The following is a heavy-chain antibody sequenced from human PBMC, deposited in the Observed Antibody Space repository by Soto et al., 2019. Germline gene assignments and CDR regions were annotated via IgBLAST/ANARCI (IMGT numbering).Heavy chain of an antibody. CDR1: GGSLTGYY. CDR2: INDSGTT. Sequence: PSETLSLTCEVSGGSLTGYYWIWDRQTPGKGLEWIGEINDSGTTYYTPSFKSRLTISINTAKRQISLRLTSVTAADTGVYYCQGGDFWGQGTRVTVSS. V-gene: IGHV4-34*01. J-gene: IGHJ4*02. CDR3: QGGDF. D-gene: IGHD3-16*01.